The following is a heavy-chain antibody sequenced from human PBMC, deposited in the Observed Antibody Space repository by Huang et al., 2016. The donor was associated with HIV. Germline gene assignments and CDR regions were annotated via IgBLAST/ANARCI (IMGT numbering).Heavy chain of an antibody. Sequence: EVQLVESGGGLVKPGGSLRLSCAASGFSLDSYTMYWVRQTPGKGLQWGSSISPSSSFIDYADSVKGRFSISRDNAKNSLYLQMNNLRGEDTAVYYCARDRGQQLSPFDSWGQGTLVTVSS. D-gene: IGHD6-13*01. CDR3: ARDRGQQLSPFDS. V-gene: IGHV3-21*01. CDR2: ISPSSSFI. CDR1: GFSLDSYT. J-gene: IGHJ4*02.